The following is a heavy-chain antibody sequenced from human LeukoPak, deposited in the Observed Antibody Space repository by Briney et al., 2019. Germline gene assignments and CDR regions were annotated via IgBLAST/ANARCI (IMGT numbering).Heavy chain of an antibody. V-gene: IGHV4-34*01. CDR1: GFTFSSYA. CDR2: INHSGST. J-gene: IGHJ4*02. CDR3: ARGRPHFDY. Sequence: GSLRLSCAASGFTFSSYAMSWVRQPPGKGLEWIGEINHSGSTNYNPSLKSRVTISVDTSKNQFSLKLSSVTAADTAVYYCARGRPHFDYWGQGILVTVSS.